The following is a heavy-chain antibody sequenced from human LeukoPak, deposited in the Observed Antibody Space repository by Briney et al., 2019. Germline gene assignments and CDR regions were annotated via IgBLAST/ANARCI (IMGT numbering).Heavy chain of an antibody. J-gene: IGHJ6*02. Sequence: SETLSLTCTVSGGSISSYYWSWIRQPPGKGLEWIGYIYYSGSTNYNPSLKSRVTISVDTSKNQFSLKLSSVTAADTAVYYCARDGTYCGGDCYSPGMDVWGQGTTVTVSS. CDR2: IYYSGST. CDR1: GGSISSYY. V-gene: IGHV4-59*12. CDR3: ARDGTYCGGDCYSPGMDV. D-gene: IGHD2-21*02.